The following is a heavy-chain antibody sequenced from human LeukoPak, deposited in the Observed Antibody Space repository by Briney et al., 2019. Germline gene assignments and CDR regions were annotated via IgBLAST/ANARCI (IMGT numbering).Heavy chain of an antibody. CDR3: AKDMNTVTTTFDY. J-gene: IGHJ4*02. CDR1: GFSFNTYA. D-gene: IGHD4-17*01. V-gene: IGHV3-30*18. CDR2: ISNDATKK. Sequence: GGSLRLSCAASGFSFNTYAMHWVRQAPGKGLEWVAVISNDATKKYYADSVKGRSTISRDNSESTLYLQMNSLRAEDTAVYYCAKDMNTVTTTFDYWGQGTLVTVSS.